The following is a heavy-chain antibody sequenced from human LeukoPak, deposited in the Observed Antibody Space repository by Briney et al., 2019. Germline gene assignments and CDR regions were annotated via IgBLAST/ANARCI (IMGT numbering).Heavy chain of an antibody. CDR3: AREDYDILTGYYPYYYMDV. CDR1: GGSFSGYY. J-gene: IGHJ6*03. CDR2: INHSGST. Sequence: SETLSLTCAVYGGSFSGYYWSWIRQPPGKGLEWIGEINHSGSTNYNPSLKSRVTISVDTSKNQFSLKLSSVTAADTAVYYCAREDYDILTGYYPYYYMDVWGKGTTVTVSS. D-gene: IGHD3-9*01. V-gene: IGHV4-34*01.